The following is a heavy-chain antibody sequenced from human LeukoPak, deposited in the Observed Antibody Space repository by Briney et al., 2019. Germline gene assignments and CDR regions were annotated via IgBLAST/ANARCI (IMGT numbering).Heavy chain of an antibody. CDR2: IYYSGST. V-gene: IGHV4-39*01. Sequence: SETLSLTCTVSGGSISSSSYYWGWIRQPPGKGLEWIGSIYYSGSTYYNPSLKSRVTISVNTSKNQFSLKLSSVTAADTAVHYCARRGTANPRTYYYYFYMDVWGKGTTVTVSS. J-gene: IGHJ6*03. D-gene: IGHD1/OR15-1a*01. CDR1: GGSISSSSYY. CDR3: ARRGTANPRTYYYYFYMDV.